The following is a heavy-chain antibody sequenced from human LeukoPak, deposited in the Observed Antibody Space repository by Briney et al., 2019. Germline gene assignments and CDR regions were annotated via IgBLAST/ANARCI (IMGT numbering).Heavy chain of an antibody. CDR2: IYYTGRS. Sequence: SETLSLTCTVSGGSIDSSSYYWGWIRQPPGKGLEWIGSIYYTGRSYYNPPLKSRVTIAVDTSKNQFSLKLSSVTAADMAVYYCARPEYSGSYTYWGQGTLVTVSS. CDR3: ARPEYSGSYTY. J-gene: IGHJ4*02. D-gene: IGHD1-26*01. V-gene: IGHV4-39*01. CDR1: GGSIDSSSYY.